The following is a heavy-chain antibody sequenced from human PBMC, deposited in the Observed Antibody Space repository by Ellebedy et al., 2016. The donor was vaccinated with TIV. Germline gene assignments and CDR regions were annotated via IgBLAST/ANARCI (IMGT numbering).Heavy chain of an antibody. Sequence: SGPTLVKPTQTLTLTCTFSGFSLRTSGMCVSWIRQLPGKGLGWIGSNYYSGITYYNPSTYSRVTISVDTSMNRFYLKLSSVTAADTAVYYCTRHVPISDDFWSGFYRRGDNPEFDYWGQGTLVTVSS. D-gene: IGHD3-3*01. CDR3: TRHVPISDDFWSGFYRRGDNPEFDY. CDR1: GFSLRTSGMC. J-gene: IGHJ4*02. CDR2: NYYSGIT. V-gene: IGHV4-39*01.